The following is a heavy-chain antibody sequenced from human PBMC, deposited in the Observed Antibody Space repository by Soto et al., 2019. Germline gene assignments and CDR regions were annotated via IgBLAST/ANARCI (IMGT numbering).Heavy chain of an antibody. CDR1: GGTFSSYA. CDR2: IIPIFGTA. J-gene: IGHJ6*02. D-gene: IGHD2-15*01. V-gene: IGHV1-69*06. Sequence: QVQLVQSGAEVKKPGSSVKVSCKASGGTFSSYAISWVRQAPGQGLEWMGGIIPIFGTANYAQKFQGRVTITADKSTSTAYMELSSLRSEDTAVYYCARAYCSGGSCSVYYYYYGMDVWGQGTTVTVSS. CDR3: ARAYCSGGSCSVYYYYYGMDV.